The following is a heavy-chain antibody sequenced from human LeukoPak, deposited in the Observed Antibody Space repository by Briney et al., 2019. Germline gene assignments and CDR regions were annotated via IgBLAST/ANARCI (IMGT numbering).Heavy chain of an antibody. CDR2: INPSGGST. CDR3: ARDRGIAAAGRAFNWFDP. D-gene: IGHD6-13*01. J-gene: IGHJ5*02. V-gene: IGHV1-46*01. CDR1: GYTFTSYY. Sequence: ASVKVSCKASGYTFTSYYMHWVRQAPGQGLEWMGIINPSGGSTSYAQKFQGRVTMTRDTSTSTAYMELSSLRSEDTAVYYCARDRGIAAAGRAFNWFDPWGQGTLVTVSS.